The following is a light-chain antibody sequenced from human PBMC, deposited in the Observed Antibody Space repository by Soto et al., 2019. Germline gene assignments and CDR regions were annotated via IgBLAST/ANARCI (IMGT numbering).Light chain of an antibody. CDR1: QNVGTY. V-gene: IGKV3-11*01. CDR2: GAS. J-gene: IGKJ2*01. Sequence: EIVLTQSPATLSLSAGDRATLSCRASQNVGTYLAWYQQRPGQAPRLLIYGASNRATGIPARFSGSGSRTDFTLTITRLEPEDFAVYFCQHRHTWPPDATFGPGTRLEI. CDR3: QHRHTWPPDAT.